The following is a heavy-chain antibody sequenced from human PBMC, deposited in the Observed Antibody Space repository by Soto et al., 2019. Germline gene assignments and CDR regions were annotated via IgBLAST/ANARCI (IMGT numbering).Heavy chain of an antibody. CDR2: IFHSETT. CDR1: GASVSSDNW. CDR3: AKNGWYSADI. J-gene: IGHJ3*02. Sequence: QMRLRESGPGLVKPSGTLSLACAVSGASVSSDNWWSWVRQPPGKGLEWIGEIFHSETTNYNPSLKSRATISVDKSKNQFSLMLTSVTAADTAVYYCAKNGWYSADIWGQGTMVTVSS. V-gene: IGHV4-4*02. D-gene: IGHD6-19*01.